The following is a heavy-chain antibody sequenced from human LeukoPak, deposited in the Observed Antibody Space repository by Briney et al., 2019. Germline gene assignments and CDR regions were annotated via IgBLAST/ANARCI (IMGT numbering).Heavy chain of an antibody. J-gene: IGHJ5*02. V-gene: IGHV4-59*08. CDR3: ARHYYGSGSGWLDP. Sequence: KPSETLSLTCTVSGGSISSYYWSWIRQPPGKGLEWIGYIYYSGSTNYNPSLKSRVTISVDTSKNQFSLKLSSVTAADTAVYYCARHYYGSGSGWLDPWGQGTLVTVSS. CDR1: GGSISSYY. CDR2: IYYSGST. D-gene: IGHD3-10*01.